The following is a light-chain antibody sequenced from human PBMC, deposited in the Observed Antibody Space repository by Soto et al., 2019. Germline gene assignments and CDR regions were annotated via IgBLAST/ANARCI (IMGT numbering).Light chain of an antibody. J-gene: IGKJ4*01. CDR3: QQYGGSPLT. CDR2: GAS. Sequence: EIVLTQSPGTLSLSPGERAXLSXXXXQTISSSHLAWYQQKPGQAPRLLLYGASSRITGIPDRFRGSGSGTDFILTIIRLEPEDFAVYYCQQYGGSPLTFGGGTKV. CDR1: QTISSSH. V-gene: IGKV3-20*01.